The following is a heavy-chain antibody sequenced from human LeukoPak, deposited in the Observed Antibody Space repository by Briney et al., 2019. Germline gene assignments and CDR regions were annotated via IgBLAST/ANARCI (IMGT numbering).Heavy chain of an antibody. V-gene: IGHV3-11*04. CDR3: AREWGNSVLPSDY. J-gene: IGHJ4*02. CDR1: GFPFRDYY. CDR2: ISRSGDTL. D-gene: IGHD3-16*01. Sequence: GGSLRLSCAASGFPFRDYYMTWIRQAPGKGLEWISYISRSGDTLYYADSVEGRFTISRDNAKNSLFLQMNSLRADDTAVYYCAREWGNSVLPSDYWGQGTLVTVSP.